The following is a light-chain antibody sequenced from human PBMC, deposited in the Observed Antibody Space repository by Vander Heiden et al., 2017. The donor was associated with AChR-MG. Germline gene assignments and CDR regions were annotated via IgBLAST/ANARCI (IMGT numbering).Light chain of an antibody. V-gene: IGLV2-14*03. Sequence: QSALTQPASVSGSPGQSITITCTGTSSDVGGYNYVPWYQQHPGKAPKLMIYDVSNRPSGVSNRFSGSKSGNTASLTISGLQAEDEAGYYCSSYTSSSTRVFGGGTKLTVL. J-gene: IGLJ3*02. CDR1: SSDVGGYNY. CDR3: SSYTSSSTRV. CDR2: DVS.